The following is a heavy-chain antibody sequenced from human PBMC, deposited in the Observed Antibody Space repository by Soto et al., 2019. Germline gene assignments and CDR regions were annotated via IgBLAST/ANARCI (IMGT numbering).Heavy chain of an antibody. Sequence: EVPLLESGGGLVQPGGSLRLSCAASGFTISSYAMSWVRQAPGKGLEWVSAISDRGDTTHYADSVKGRFTISRDTAKNTLYLQMNPLRAEDTAVYYCAKDKPGTTSFDYWGRGTPVTVSS. CDR2: ISDRGDTT. CDR3: AKDKPGTTSFDY. D-gene: IGHD1-1*01. J-gene: IGHJ4*02. V-gene: IGHV3-23*01. CDR1: GFTISSYA.